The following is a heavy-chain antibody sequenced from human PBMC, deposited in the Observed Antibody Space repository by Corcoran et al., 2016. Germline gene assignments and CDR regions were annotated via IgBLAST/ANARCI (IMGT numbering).Heavy chain of an antibody. CDR2: INHSGGT. CDR3: ARGISVDPTGTTGYYFDY. V-gene: IGHV4-34*01. Sequence: QVHLQQWGAGLLKPSETLSLTCAVYGGSFSGYYWSWIRQSPGKGLEWIGEINHSGGTNYNPSLKSRVTLSVDTSKKQFSLKLSSVTAADTAVYYCARGISVDPTGTTGYYFDYWGQGTLVTVSS. D-gene: IGHD1-7*01. J-gene: IGHJ4*02. CDR1: GGSFSGYY.